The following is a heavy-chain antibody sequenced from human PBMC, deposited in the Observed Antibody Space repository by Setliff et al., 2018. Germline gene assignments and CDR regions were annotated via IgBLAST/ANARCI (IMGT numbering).Heavy chain of an antibody. Sequence: ASVKVSCKASGYTFNSYYMHWVRQAPGQGLEWMGIINPSGGSTNYAQKFQGRVTMTRDTSTSTVYMELSSLRSEDTALYYCARRMWELRSDAFDIWGQGTMVTVSS. V-gene: IGHV1-46*02. CDR2: INPSGGST. CDR3: ARRMWELRSDAFDI. D-gene: IGHD1-26*01. J-gene: IGHJ3*02. CDR1: GYTFNSYY.